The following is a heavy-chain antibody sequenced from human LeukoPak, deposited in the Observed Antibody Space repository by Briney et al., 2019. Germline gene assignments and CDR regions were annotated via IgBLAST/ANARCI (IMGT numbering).Heavy chain of an antibody. V-gene: IGHV4-39*01. CDR1: GGSITSSTYH. CDR3: ARSGMYYYDSSGYDY. CDR2: INYSGST. J-gene: IGHJ4*02. D-gene: IGHD3-22*01. Sequence: SETLSLTCTVSGGSITSSTYHWGWIRQPPGKGLEWIGSINYSGSTYYNPSLKSRVTISVDTSKNQFSLKLSSVTAADTAVYYCARSGMYYYDSSGYDYWGQGTLVTVSS.